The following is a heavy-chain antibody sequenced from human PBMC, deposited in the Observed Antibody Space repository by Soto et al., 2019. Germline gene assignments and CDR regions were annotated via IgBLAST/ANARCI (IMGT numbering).Heavy chain of an antibody. V-gene: IGHV1-69*06. D-gene: IGHD2-2*01. CDR2: IIPIFGTI. Sequence: SVKVSFKASGGTFSSYAISWVRPAPGQGPELMGGIIPIFGTINYAQKFQGRVTITADKSTSTAYMELSSLRSEDTAVYYCASGGEVPACHAYYRMDVWGQGTTVTVSS. CDR3: ASGGEVPACHAYYRMDV. CDR1: GGTFSSYA. J-gene: IGHJ6*02.